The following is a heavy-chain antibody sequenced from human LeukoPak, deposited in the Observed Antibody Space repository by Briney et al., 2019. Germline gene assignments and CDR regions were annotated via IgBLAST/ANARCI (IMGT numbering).Heavy chain of an antibody. CDR2: IYYSGYT. CDR1: GGSISNYY. D-gene: IGHD3-10*01. V-gene: IGHV4-59*01. CDR3: ARTTMGWGTDHMEL. Sequence: SETLSLTCTVSGGSISNYYWSWIRQPPGKGLEWIGCIYYSGYTNYKSSLKNRVTISVDTSKNQFSLQLSSVTAADTAVYYCARTTMGWGTDHMELWGKGTTVTVSS. J-gene: IGHJ6*03.